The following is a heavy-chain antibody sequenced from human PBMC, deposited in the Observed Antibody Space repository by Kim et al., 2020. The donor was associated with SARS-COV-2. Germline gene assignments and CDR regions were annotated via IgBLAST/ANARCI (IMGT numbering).Heavy chain of an antibody. D-gene: IGHD3-9*01. J-gene: IGHJ1*01. CDR3: AKVLETYDFLTGYLEYFQH. Sequence: GRFTISRDNSKKTLYLQMNSLRAEDTALYYCAKVLETYDFLTGYLEYFQHWGQGTLVTVSS. V-gene: IGHV3-23*01.